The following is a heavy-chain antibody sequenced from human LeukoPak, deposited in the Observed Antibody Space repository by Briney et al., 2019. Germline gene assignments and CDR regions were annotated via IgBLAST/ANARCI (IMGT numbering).Heavy chain of an antibody. CDR2: IYTSGST. CDR3: AXXXXXXXXXGYYLLEFFQH. D-gene: IGHD3-22*01. Sequence: PSETLSLTCTVSGGSISSYYWSWIRQPAGKGLEWIGRIYTSGSTNYNPSLKSRVTMSVDTSKNQLSLNLSSVTAADTAVYYCAXXXXXXXXXGYYLLEFFQHWGQGTLVTVSS. J-gene: IGHJ1*01. CDR1: GGSISSYY. V-gene: IGHV4-4*07.